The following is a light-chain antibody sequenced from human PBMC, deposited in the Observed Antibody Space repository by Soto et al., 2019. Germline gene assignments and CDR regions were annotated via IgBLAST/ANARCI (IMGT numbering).Light chain of an antibody. CDR2: SNV. CDR3: AAWDGSLNGWV. V-gene: IGLV1-44*01. CDR1: SSNIGSNT. Sequence: QSVLTQAPSASGTPGQRVTISCSGSSSNIGSNTVSWYQQVPGTAPKLLIYSNVQRPSGVPDRFSGSKSGTSASLAIGGRQSEDEADYYCAAWDGSLNGWVFGGGTKLTVL. J-gene: IGLJ3*02.